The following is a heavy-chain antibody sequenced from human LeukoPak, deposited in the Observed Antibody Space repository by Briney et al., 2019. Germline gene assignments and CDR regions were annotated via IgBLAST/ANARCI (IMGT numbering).Heavy chain of an antibody. CDR1: GFTLNNYG. D-gene: IGHD3-22*01. CDR2: INPSGDST. Sequence: PGGSLRLSCAASGFTLNNYGMSWVRQAPGKGLDWVSAINPSGDSTYYADSVKGRFTISRDNSKNTLYLQMNSLRAEDTAVYYCAKDSWYYDSSGYYYGYWGQGTLVTVSS. J-gene: IGHJ4*02. V-gene: IGHV3-23*01. CDR3: AKDSWYYDSSGYYYGY.